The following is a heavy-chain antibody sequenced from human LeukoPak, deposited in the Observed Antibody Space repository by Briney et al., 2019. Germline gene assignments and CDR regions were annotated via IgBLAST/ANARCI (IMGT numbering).Heavy chain of an antibody. CDR2: ISYDGSNK. Sequence: GGSLRLSCAASGFTFSSYGMHWVRQAPGKGLEWVAVISYDGSNKYYADSVKGRFTISRDNSKNTLYLQMNSLRAEDTAVYYCARERGSTAFDIWGQGTMVTVSS. V-gene: IGHV3-30*03. CDR1: GFTFSSYG. D-gene: IGHD1-26*01. J-gene: IGHJ3*02. CDR3: ARERGSTAFDI.